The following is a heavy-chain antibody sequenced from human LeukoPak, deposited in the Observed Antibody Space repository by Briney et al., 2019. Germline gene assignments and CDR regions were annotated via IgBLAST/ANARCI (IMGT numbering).Heavy chain of an antibody. Sequence: SVKVSCKASGGTFSSYAISWVRQAPGQGLEWVGGIIPIFGTANYAQKLQGRVTITADESTSTAYMELSSLRSEDTAVYYCARAGSSSSPYFDYWGQGTLVTVSS. J-gene: IGHJ4*02. D-gene: IGHD6-6*01. CDR3: ARAGSSSSPYFDY. V-gene: IGHV1-69*13. CDR2: IIPIFGTA. CDR1: GGTFSSYA.